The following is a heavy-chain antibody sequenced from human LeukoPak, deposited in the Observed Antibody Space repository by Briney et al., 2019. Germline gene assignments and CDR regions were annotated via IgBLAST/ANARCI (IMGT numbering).Heavy chain of an antibody. CDR1: GGTFSSYA. D-gene: IGHD5-12*01. J-gene: IGHJ4*02. V-gene: IGHV1-69*13. Sequence: SVKVSCKASGGTFSSYAISWVRQAPGQGLEWMGGIILIFGTANYAQKFQGRVTITADESTSTAYMELSSLRSEDTAVYYCARDRVNSGYDSTGFDYWGQGTLVTVSS. CDR2: IILIFGTA. CDR3: ARDRVNSGYDSTGFDY.